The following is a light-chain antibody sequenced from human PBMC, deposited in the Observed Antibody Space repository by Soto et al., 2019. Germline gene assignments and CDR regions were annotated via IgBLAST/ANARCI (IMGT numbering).Light chain of an antibody. CDR3: SSFASSNTGV. V-gene: IGLV2-8*01. Sequence: QSALTQPPSASGSPGQSVTISCTGTSSDVGAYNYVSCYQQHAGKAPKLVIYEVTKRPSGVPDRFSGSKSANTASLTVSGLQAEYEADYYCSSFASSNTGVFGGGTKVTV. CDR2: EVT. CDR1: SSDVGAYNY. J-gene: IGLJ3*02.